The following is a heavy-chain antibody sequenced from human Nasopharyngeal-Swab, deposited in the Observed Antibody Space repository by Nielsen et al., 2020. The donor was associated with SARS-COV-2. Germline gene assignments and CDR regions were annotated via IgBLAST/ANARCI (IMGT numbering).Heavy chain of an antibody. V-gene: IGHV3-30*18. CDR3: AKMAGYSSSWYGSSLIDY. Sequence: GGSLRLSCAASGFTFSSYGMHWVRQAPGKGLEWVAVIPYDGSNKYYADSVKGRFTISRDNSKNTLYLQMNSLRAEDTAVYYCAKMAGYSSSWYGSSLIDYWGQGTLVTVSS. J-gene: IGHJ4*02. D-gene: IGHD6-13*01. CDR2: IPYDGSNK. CDR1: GFTFSSYG.